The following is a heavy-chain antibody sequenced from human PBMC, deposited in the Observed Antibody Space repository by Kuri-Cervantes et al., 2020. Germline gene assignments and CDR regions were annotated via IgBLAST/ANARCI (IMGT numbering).Heavy chain of an antibody. CDR2: IIPILGIA. Sequence: SVKVSCKASGGTFSSYTISWVRQAPGQGLEWMGRIIPILGIANYAQKFQGRVTITADKSTSTAYMELSSLRSEDTAVYYCAITYSGYPRHPYYFDYWSQGTLVTVSS. J-gene: IGHJ4*02. CDR3: AITYSGYPRHPYYFDY. CDR1: GGTFSSYT. V-gene: IGHV1-69*02. D-gene: IGHD5-12*01.